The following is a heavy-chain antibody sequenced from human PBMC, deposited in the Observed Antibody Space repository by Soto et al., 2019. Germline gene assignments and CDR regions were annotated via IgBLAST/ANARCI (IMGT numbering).Heavy chain of an antibody. V-gene: IGHV4-59*01. D-gene: IGHD6-19*01. J-gene: IGHJ6*03. CDR1: GGSISSYY. Sequence: QVQLQESGPGLVKPSETLSLTCTVSGGSISSYYWSWIRQPPGKALEWIWYIYYSGSTNYNPSLKSRVTISVDTSKNQFSLKLSSVTAADTAVYYCARVPVTGYYYYMDVWGKGTTVTVSS. CDR3: ARVPVTGYYYYMDV. CDR2: IYYSGST.